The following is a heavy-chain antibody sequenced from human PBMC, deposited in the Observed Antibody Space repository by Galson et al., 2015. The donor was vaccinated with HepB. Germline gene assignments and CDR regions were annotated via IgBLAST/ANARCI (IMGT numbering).Heavy chain of an antibody. CDR3: AKDAYSSPPQYYFDY. Sequence: SLRLSCAASGFTFSSYAMSWVRQAPGKGLEWVSAISGSGGNTFYADSVKGRFTISRDNSKNTLYLQMNSLRAEDTAVYSCAKDAYSSPPQYYFDYWGQGTLVTVSS. D-gene: IGHD6-13*01. CDR2: ISGSGGNT. CDR1: GFTFSSYA. J-gene: IGHJ4*02. V-gene: IGHV3-23*01.